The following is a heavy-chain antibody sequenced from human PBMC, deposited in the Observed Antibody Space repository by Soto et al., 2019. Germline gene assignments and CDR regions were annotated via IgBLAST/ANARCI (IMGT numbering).Heavy chain of an antibody. CDR1: GDTFSFYS. D-gene: IGHD3-10*01. V-gene: IGHV1-69*04. J-gene: IGHJ4*02. CDR3: ATSYGSGYRAFDY. Sequence: QVQLVQSGAEVKRPGSSVKVSCKASGDTFSFYSINWVRQAPGLGLEWMGRVNPILSMSKYAQRFQGRVTMTADKSRSTAYMELSGLRSEDTAMYYCATSYGSGYRAFDYWGQGALVTVSS. CDR2: VNPILSMS.